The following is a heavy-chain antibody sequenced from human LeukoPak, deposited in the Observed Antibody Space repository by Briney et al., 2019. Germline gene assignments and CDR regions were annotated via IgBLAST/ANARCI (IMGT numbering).Heavy chain of an antibody. CDR3: ARDRQQLVWRYYYYYGMDV. CDR2: INPNSGGT. D-gene: IGHD6-13*01. J-gene: IGHJ6*02. CDR1: GYTFTGYY. V-gene: IGHV1-2*02. Sequence: ASVKVSCKASGYTFTGYYMHWVRQAPGQGLEWMGWINPNSGGTNYAQKLQGRVTMTTDTSTSTAYMELRSLRSDDTAVYYCARDRQQLVWRYYYYYGMDVWGQGTTVTVSS.